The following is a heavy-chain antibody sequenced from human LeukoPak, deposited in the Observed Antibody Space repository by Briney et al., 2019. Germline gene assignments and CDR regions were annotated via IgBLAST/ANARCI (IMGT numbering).Heavy chain of an antibody. CDR3: ASSTYNWNGGAFDY. V-gene: IGHV1-69*04. Sequence: ASVKVSCKASGGTFSSYAISWVRQAPGQGLEWMGRIIPILGIANYAQKFQGRVTITADKSTSTAYMELSSLRSEDTAVYYCASSTYNWNGGAFDYWGQGTLVTVSS. CDR2: IIPILGIA. D-gene: IGHD1-1*01. J-gene: IGHJ4*02. CDR1: GGTFSSYA.